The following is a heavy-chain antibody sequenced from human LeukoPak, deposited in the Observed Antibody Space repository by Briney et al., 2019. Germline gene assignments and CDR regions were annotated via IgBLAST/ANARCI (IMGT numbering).Heavy chain of an antibody. Sequence: GRSLRLSCAASGFTFSSYSMNWVRQAPGKGLEWVSSISSSSSYIYYADSVKGRFTISRDNAKNSLYLHMNSLRAEGTAVYYCARDMCSGGSCYPYGMDVWGQGTTVTVSS. D-gene: IGHD2-15*01. J-gene: IGHJ6*02. CDR3: ARDMCSGGSCYPYGMDV. CDR1: GFTFSSYS. V-gene: IGHV3-21*01. CDR2: ISSSSSYI.